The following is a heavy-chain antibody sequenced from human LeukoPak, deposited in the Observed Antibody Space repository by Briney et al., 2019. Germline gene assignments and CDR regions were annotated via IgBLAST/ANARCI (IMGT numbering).Heavy chain of an antibody. Sequence: SETLSLTCTVSGYSISSGYYWGWIRQPPGKGLEWIGSIYHSGSTYYNPPLKSRVTISVDTSKNQFSLKLSSVTAADTAVYYCAYDSSGYYYGADAFDIWGQGTMVTVSS. CDR2: IYHSGST. CDR3: AYDSSGYYYGADAFDI. CDR1: GYSISSGYY. D-gene: IGHD3-22*01. J-gene: IGHJ3*02. V-gene: IGHV4-38-2*02.